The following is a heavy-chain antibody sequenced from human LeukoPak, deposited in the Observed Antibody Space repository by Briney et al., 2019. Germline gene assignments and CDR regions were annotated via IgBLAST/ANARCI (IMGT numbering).Heavy chain of an antibody. J-gene: IGHJ4*02. D-gene: IGHD3-22*01. Sequence: PGGSLRLSCAASGFSFSNAWMSWVRQAPGKGLEWVGRIKSKTDGGTTDYAAPVKGRFTISRDDSKNTLYLQMNSLKTEDTAVYYCTTPYYYDSKDPHQGYWGQGTLVTVSS. V-gene: IGHV3-15*01. CDR1: GFSFSNAW. CDR2: IKSKTDGGTT. CDR3: TTPYYYDSKDPHQGY.